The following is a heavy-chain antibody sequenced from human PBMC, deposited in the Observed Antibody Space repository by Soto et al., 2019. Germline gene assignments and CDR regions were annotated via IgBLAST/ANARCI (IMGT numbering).Heavy chain of an antibody. D-gene: IGHD3-16*01. CDR2: ISSSGSTI. J-gene: IGHJ3*01. Sequence: GGSLRLSCAASGFTFSDYYMSWIRQAPGKGLEWVSYISSSGSTIYYADSVKGRFTISRDNAKNSLYLQMNSLRAEDTAVYYCARDAFFTTDPDAFDFSGQGTMVTVSS. CDR1: GFTFSDYY. CDR3: ARDAFFTTDPDAFDF. V-gene: IGHV3-11*01.